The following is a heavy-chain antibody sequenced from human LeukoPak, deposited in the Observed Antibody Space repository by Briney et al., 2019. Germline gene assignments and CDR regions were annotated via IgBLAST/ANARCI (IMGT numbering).Heavy chain of an antibody. CDR2: IIPILGIA. V-gene: IGHV1-69*04. CDR3: ARDGFRSYGDYGGFSFDP. Sequence: ASVKVSCKASGGTFSSYAISWVRQAPGQGLEWMGRIIPILGIANYAQKFQGRVTITADKSTSTAYMELSSLRSEDMAVYYCARDGFRSYGDYGGFSFDPWGQGTLVTVSS. CDR1: GGTFSSYA. J-gene: IGHJ5*02. D-gene: IGHD4-17*01.